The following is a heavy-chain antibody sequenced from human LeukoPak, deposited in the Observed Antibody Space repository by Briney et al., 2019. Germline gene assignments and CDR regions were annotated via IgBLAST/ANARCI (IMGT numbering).Heavy chain of an antibody. V-gene: IGHV4-39*07. CDR3: ARDITAAGKGRQFDY. Sequence: SETLSLICSVSGGPISSSLYFWGWIRQPPGKGLGWIVNIYYTGPTYYKPSFNSRVTILVDTSKNQFSLKLSSVTAADTAVYYCARDITAAGKGRQFDYWGQGTLVTVSS. CDR2: IYYTGPT. CDR1: GGPISSSLYF. J-gene: IGHJ4*02. D-gene: IGHD6-13*01.